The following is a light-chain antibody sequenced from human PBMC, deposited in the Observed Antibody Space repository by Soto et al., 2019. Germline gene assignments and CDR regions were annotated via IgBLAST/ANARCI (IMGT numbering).Light chain of an antibody. CDR3: QQRSNWPPLT. Sequence: EIVLPQSPATLSLSPGERATLSCRASQSVSSHLDWYQQKPGQAPRLLIYNAANRATGIPARFSGSGSGTDVTLTISSLQPEDFAVYYCQQRSNWPPLTFGGGTKVEIK. J-gene: IGKJ4*01. CDR2: NAA. CDR1: QSVSSH. V-gene: IGKV3-11*01.